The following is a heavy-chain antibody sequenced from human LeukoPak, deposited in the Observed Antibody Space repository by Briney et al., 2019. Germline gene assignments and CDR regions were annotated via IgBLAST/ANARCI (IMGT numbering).Heavy chain of an antibody. V-gene: IGHV1-46*01. D-gene: IGHD5-18*01. J-gene: IGHJ4*02. Sequence: GASVKDSCKASGYTFTSYYMHWVRQAPGQGLEWMGTINPSNSYTNYAQNFQGRVTMTRDTSTSTVYMELSSLRSEDTAVYYCARAYTYGLGYWGQGIPVTVSS. CDR2: INPSNSYT. CDR3: ARAYTYGLGY. CDR1: GYTFTSYY.